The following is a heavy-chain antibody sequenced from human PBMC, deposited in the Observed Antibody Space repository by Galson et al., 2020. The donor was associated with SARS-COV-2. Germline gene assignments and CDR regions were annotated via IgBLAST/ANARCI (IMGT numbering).Heavy chain of an antibody. CDR1: AGSISSGDYY. CDR2: IYYSGST. CDR3: ATSVDTAMVIVGSFDY. D-gene: IGHD5-18*01. V-gene: IGHV4-30-4*01. Sequence: SETLSLTCTVSAGSISSGDYYWSWIRQPPGKGLEWIGYIYYSGSTYYNPSLKSRVTISVDTSKNQFSLKLSSVTAADTAVYYCATSVDTAMVIVGSFDYWGQGTLVTVSS. J-gene: IGHJ4*02.